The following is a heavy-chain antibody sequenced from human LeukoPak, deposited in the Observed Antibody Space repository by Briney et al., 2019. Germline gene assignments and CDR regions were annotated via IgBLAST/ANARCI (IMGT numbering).Heavy chain of an antibody. CDR1: GGSISSGGYY. Sequence: SQTLSLTCTVSGGSISSGGYYWSWIRQHPGKGLEWIGYIYYSGSTYYNPSLKSRVTISVDTSKNQFSLKLSSVTAADTAVYYCARGLIAAAGIYYSYYGMDVWGQGTTVTVS. J-gene: IGHJ6*02. D-gene: IGHD6-13*01. CDR3: ARGLIAAAGIYYSYYGMDV. CDR2: IYYSGST. V-gene: IGHV4-31*03.